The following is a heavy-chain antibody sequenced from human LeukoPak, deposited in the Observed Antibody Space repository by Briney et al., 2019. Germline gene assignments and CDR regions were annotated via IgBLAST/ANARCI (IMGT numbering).Heavy chain of an antibody. J-gene: IGHJ5*02. CDR3: ARGETYCSGGSCYPNWFDP. Sequence: GASVKVSCKASGGTFSSYAISWVRQAPGQGLEWMGGIIPIFGTANYAQKFQGRVTITADESTSTAYMELSSLRSEDTAVYYCARGETYCSGGSCYPNWFDPWGQGTLVTVSS. V-gene: IGHV1-69*13. CDR1: GGTFSSYA. D-gene: IGHD2-15*01. CDR2: IIPIFGTA.